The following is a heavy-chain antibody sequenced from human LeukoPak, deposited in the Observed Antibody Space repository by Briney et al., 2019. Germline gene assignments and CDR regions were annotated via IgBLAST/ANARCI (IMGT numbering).Heavy chain of an antibody. V-gene: IGHV4-59*12. J-gene: IGHJ4*02. CDR1: GGSISSYY. CDR2: IYYSGST. CDR3: ATTHLPRGYSYVSYYFDY. D-gene: IGHD5-18*01. Sequence: SETLSLTCTVSGGSISSYYWSWIRQPPGKGLEWIGYIYYSGSTYYNPSLKSRGTISVDTSKNQFSLKLSSVTAADTAVYYCATTHLPRGYSYVSYYFDYWGQGTLVTVSS.